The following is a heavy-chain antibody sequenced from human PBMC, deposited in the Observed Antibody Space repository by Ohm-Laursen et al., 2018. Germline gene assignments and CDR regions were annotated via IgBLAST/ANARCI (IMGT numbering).Heavy chain of an antibody. J-gene: IGHJ4*02. CDR3: ARTQWLRANFDY. CDR1: GFTFSKYW. Sequence: GSLRLSCAASGFTFSKYWMHWVRLAPGKGLEWASRIYSDGSGTSYADSVKGRFTVSRDDAKNTVYLQMNSLRVEDTAVYYCARTQWLRANFDYWGQGTLVTVSS. V-gene: IGHV3-74*01. D-gene: IGHD3-22*01. CDR2: IYSDGSGT.